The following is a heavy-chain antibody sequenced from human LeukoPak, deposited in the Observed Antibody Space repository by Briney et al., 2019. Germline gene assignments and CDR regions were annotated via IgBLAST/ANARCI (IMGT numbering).Heavy chain of an antibody. Sequence: GGSLRLSCAASQFTFSDYGMHWVRQAPGRGLEWVAVIWSDASDKDYADSVKGRFTISRDKAKNTLYLEMNNLRAEDTAVYYCAKDAERGFDYSNSLNYWGQGTLVTVSS. CDR3: AKDAERGFDYSNSLNY. J-gene: IGHJ4*02. CDR2: IWSDASDK. D-gene: IGHD4-11*01. V-gene: IGHV3-33*03. CDR1: QFTFSDYG.